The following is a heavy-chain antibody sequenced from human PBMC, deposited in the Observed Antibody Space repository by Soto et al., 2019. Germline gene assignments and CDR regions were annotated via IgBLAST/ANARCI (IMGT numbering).Heavy chain of an antibody. Sequence: EVQLVESGGGLVKPGGSLRLSCAASGFTFSSYSMNWVRQAPGKGLEWVSSISSSSSYIYYADSVKGRFTISRDNAKNSLSLQKNSLSGEDTAVYSCARDVTVDTAMANWLDAWGQGTLVTVSS. CDR1: GFTFSSYS. CDR3: ARDVTVDTAMANWLDA. CDR2: ISSSSSYI. J-gene: IGHJ5*02. D-gene: IGHD5-18*01. V-gene: IGHV3-21*01.